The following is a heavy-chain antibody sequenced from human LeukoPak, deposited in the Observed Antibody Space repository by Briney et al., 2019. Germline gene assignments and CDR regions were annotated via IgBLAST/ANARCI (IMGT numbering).Heavy chain of an antibody. CDR2: IYYSGST. J-gene: IGHJ5*02. D-gene: IGHD3-16*01. CDR3: ARGGDDYVWGSPNWFDP. V-gene: IGHV4-59*01. Sequence: SETLSLTCTVSGGSISSYYWSWIRQPPGKGLEWIGYIYYSGSTNYNPSLKSRVTISVDTSKNQFSLKLSSVSAADTAVYYCARGGDDYVWGSPNWFDPWGQGTLVTVSS. CDR1: GGSISSYY.